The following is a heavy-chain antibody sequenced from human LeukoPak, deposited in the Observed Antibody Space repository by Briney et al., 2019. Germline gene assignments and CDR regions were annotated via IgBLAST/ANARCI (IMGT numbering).Heavy chain of an antibody. CDR1: GGSISSYY. D-gene: IGHD1-26*01. CDR3: ARLGGSHSPHGY. CDR2: ISYSGNT. V-gene: IGHV4-59*08. J-gene: IGHJ4*02. Sequence: SETLSLTCTVSGGSISSYYWSWVRQTPGKGLEWIGYISYSGNTNYNPSLKSRVTISLDTSKNHFSLNLTSVTAADTAVYYCARLGGSHSPHGYWGQGTLVTVSS.